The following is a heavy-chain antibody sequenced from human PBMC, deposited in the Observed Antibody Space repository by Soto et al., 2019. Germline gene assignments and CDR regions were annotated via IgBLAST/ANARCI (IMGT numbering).Heavy chain of an antibody. V-gene: IGHV1-69*01. CDR1: GGTFNRYA. CDR2: IIPIFGIG. J-gene: IGHJ6*02. CDR3: ARSAITLYGVVSIPPHYCSEMDV. D-gene: IGHD3-3*01. Sequence: QVQLVQSGAEVKKPGSAVKVSCKAAGGTFNRYAISWVRQAPGQGLEWMGGIIPIFGIGNDAQRFQGRVTITADESTGTAYMELSSLRADDTGVYYCARSAITLYGVVSIPPHYCSEMDVLGQGTTVTVSS.